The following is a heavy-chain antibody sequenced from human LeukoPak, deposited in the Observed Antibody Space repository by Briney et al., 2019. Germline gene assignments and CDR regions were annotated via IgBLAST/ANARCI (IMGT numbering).Heavy chain of an antibody. V-gene: IGHV4-39*01. D-gene: IGHD3-10*01. Sequence: PSETLSLTCTVSGGSISSYYWSWIRQPPGKGLEWIGSIYYSGSTYYNPSLKSRVTISVDTSKNQFSLKLSSVTAADTAVYYCARPRGFGELSHWFDPWGQGTLVTVSS. J-gene: IGHJ5*02. CDR1: GGSISSYY. CDR3: ARPRGFGELSHWFDP. CDR2: IYYSGST.